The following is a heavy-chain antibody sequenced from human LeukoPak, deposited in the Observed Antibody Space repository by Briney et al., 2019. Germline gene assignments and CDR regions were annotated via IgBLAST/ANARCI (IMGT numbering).Heavy chain of an antibody. D-gene: IGHD5-18*01. CDR1: GFTFSSYS. CDR3: AKAYSYGEFDY. CDR2: ISSSSSTI. J-gene: IGHJ4*02. V-gene: IGHV3-48*01. Sequence: GGSLRLSCAASGFTFSSYSMNWVRQAPGKGLEWVSYISSSSSTIYYADSVKGRFTISRDNAKNSLYLQMNSLRAEDTAVYYCAKAYSYGEFDYWGQGTLVTVSS.